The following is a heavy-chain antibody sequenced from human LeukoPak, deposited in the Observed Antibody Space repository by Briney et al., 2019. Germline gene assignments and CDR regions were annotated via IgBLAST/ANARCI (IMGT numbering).Heavy chain of an antibody. Sequence: GGSLRLSCAASGFTFSSYAMSWVRQARGKGVEWVSAISGSGGSTYYADSVKGRFTISRDNSKNTLYLQMNSLRAEDTAVYYCAKDSHSSSWSPDYWGQGTLVTVSS. CDR3: AKDSHSSSWSPDY. CDR2: ISGSGGST. V-gene: IGHV3-23*01. CDR1: GFTFSSYA. J-gene: IGHJ4*02. D-gene: IGHD6-13*01.